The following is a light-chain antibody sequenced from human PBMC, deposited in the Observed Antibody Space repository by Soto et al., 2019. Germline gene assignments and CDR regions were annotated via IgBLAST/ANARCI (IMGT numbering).Light chain of an antibody. V-gene: IGKV3-20*01. J-gene: IGKJ1*01. CDR3: QQYGSFPWT. Sequence: EIVLTQSPGTMSLSPVEIAILSCSASQIFSSNYLAWYQQNPGQAPRLLISNASRRATGIPDRFSGSGSATDFTLTIAGLEPEEFAVYYCQQYGSFPWTFGQGTKLDIK. CDR2: NAS. CDR1: QIFSSNY.